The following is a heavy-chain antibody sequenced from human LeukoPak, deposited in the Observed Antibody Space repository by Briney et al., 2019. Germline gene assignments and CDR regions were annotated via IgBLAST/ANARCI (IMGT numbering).Heavy chain of an antibody. J-gene: IGHJ4*02. CDR1: DDSISDYY. Sequence: SETLSLTCTASDDSISDYYRGWIRQPPGKGLEWIGYFYNSGRSTYNPSLKSRVTISADTSKNHFSLRLNSVTTADTAVYYCTRGAGWLIDYWGQGILVTVSS. CDR3: TRGAGWLIDY. CDR2: FYNSGRS. D-gene: IGHD3-16*01. V-gene: IGHV4-59*01.